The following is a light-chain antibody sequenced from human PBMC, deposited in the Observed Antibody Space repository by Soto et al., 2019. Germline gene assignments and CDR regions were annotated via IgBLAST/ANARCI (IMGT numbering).Light chain of an antibody. CDR3: QHYKSYPWT. Sequence: EIVMTQSPATLSVSPGERATLSCRASQSVRSNLAWYQQKPGQAPRLLIYGASSRATGIPVRFSGSGSGTEFTLTISSLQPDDFAIYYCQHYKSYPWTFGQGTKVDIK. CDR2: GAS. V-gene: IGKV3-15*01. J-gene: IGKJ1*01. CDR1: QSVRSN.